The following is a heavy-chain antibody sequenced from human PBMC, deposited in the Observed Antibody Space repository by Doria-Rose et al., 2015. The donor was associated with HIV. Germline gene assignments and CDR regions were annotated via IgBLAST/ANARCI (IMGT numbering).Heavy chain of an antibody. J-gene: IGHJ4*02. V-gene: IGHV3-15*01. D-gene: IGHD3-9*01. CDR1: TFSKAW. CDR2: IKSKTDGGTT. CDR3: TTDLRGLRYFEWLSSRVIWDS. Sequence: TFSKAWMSWVRQAPGKGLEWVGRIKSKTDGGTTDYAAPVKGRFIISRDDSKNTLYMQMNSLKTEDTAVYYCTTDLRGLRYFEWLSSRVIWDSWGQGTLVTVSS.